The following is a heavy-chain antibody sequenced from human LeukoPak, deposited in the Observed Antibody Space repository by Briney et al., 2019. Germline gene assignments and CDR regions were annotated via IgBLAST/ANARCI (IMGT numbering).Heavy chain of an antibody. CDR2: ISSSGSTI. CDR1: GFTFSSHA. D-gene: IGHD3-10*01. CDR3: ARRAGYGSGPDAFDI. J-gene: IGHJ3*02. V-gene: IGHV3-48*04. Sequence: SGGSLRLSCAASGFTFSSHAMSWVRQAPGKGLEWVSYISSSGSTIYYADSVKGRFTISRDNVKNSLYLQMNSLRAEDTAVYYCARRAGYGSGPDAFDIWGQGTMVTVSS.